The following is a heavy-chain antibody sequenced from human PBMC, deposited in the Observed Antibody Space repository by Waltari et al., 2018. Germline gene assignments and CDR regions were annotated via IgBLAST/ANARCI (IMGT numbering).Heavy chain of an antibody. V-gene: IGHV4-61*02. Sequence: LQESGPGLVRPSQTLSLTCTVSGGSISSVDYFWSWIRQPAGKGLEWIGRISTTGTANYNPSFNSRVTISVDTSKNQFSLNLRSVTAADTAVYYCARDLGLDYGSGNFYRNWFDPWGQGTLVTVSS. CDR2: ISTTGTA. D-gene: IGHD3-10*01. CDR1: GGSISSVDYF. J-gene: IGHJ5*02. CDR3: ARDLGLDYGSGNFYRNWFDP.